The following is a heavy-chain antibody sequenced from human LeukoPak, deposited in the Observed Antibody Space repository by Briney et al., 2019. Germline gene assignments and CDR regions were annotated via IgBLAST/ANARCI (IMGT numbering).Heavy chain of an antibody. CDR3: ARGLVPYYDILTGYYQADYYYGMDV. D-gene: IGHD3-9*01. J-gene: IGHJ6*02. Sequence: PSETLSLTCTVSGVSISSYYWSWIRQPAGKGLEWIGRIYTSGSTNYNPSLKSRVTMSVDTSKNQFSLKLSSVTAADTAVYYCARGLVPYYDILTGYYQADYYYGMDVWGQGTTVTVSS. CDR2: IYTSGST. V-gene: IGHV4-4*07. CDR1: GVSISSYY.